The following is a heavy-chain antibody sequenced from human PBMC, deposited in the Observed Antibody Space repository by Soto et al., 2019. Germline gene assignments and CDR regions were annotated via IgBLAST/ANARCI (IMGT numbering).Heavy chain of an antibody. CDR2: IVVGSGNT. Sequence: QMQLVQSGPEVKKPGTSVKVSCKASGFTFTSSAVQWVRQARGQRLEWIGWIVVGSGNTNYAQKFQERVTITRDMSTSTAYMELSSLRSEDTAVYYCAADPTYYYGSGAFDIWGQGTMVTDSS. V-gene: IGHV1-58*01. J-gene: IGHJ3*02. CDR3: AADPTYYYGSGAFDI. CDR1: GFTFTSSA. D-gene: IGHD3-10*01.